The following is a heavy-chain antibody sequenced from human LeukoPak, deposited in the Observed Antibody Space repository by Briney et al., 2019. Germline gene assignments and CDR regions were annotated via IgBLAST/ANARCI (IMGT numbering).Heavy chain of an antibody. V-gene: IGHV4-31*03. D-gene: IGHD4/OR15-4a*01. J-gene: IGHJ4*02. CDR2: IYYRGST. CDR3: ARATDYGDSYYFDH. Sequence: SQTLSLTCTVSGGSISTGGYYWSWIRQHPGKGLEYIGYIYYRGSTYCSPSLKSRLTISLDTPNNQFSLKLCSVTAADTAVYYCARATDYGDSYYFDHWGQGTPVTVSS. CDR1: GGSISTGGYY.